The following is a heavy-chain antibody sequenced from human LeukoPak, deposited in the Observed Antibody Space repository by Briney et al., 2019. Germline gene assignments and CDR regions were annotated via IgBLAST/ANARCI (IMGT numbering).Heavy chain of an antibody. D-gene: IGHD2-8*01. CDR3: VSPKTNGWFDS. CDR2: MYTGGST. CDR1: GGSFSSGSYY. Sequence: SETLSLTCTVSGGSFSSGSYYWSWIRQPAGKGLEWIGRMYTGGSTNYNPSLKSRVTIAVDTSKNQFSLKLRSVTAADTAVYYCVSPKTNGWFDSWGQGSLVTVSS. J-gene: IGHJ5*01. V-gene: IGHV4-61*02.